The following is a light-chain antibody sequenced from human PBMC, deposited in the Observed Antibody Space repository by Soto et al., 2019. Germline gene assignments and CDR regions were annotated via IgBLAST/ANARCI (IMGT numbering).Light chain of an antibody. Sequence: DIQITQSPSTLSASVGDRVTITCRASQSISSYLNWYQQKPGKAPKLLIYAASSLQSGVPSRLSGSGSGTDFTLTISSLQPEDFATYYCQQSYSTLTFGGGTKVDIK. CDR2: AAS. J-gene: IGKJ4*01. V-gene: IGKV1-39*01. CDR3: QQSYSTLT. CDR1: QSISSY.